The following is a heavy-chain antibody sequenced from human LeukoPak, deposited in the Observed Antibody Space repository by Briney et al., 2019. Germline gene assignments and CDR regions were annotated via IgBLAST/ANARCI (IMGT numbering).Heavy chain of an antibody. CDR1: GASISSYY. CDR3: ARTYSSGWSLTQYFDY. Sequence: SETLSLTCTVSGASISSYYWSWIRQPPGKGLEWIGYIYYSGSTNYNPSLKSRVTISVDTSKNQFSLKLSSVTAADTAVYYCARTYSSGWSLTQYFDYWGQGTLVTVSS. CDR2: IYYSGST. V-gene: IGHV4-59*01. D-gene: IGHD6-19*01. J-gene: IGHJ4*02.